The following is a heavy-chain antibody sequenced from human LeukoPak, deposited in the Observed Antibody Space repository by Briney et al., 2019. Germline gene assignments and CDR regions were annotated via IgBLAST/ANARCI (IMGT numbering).Heavy chain of an antibody. V-gene: IGHV3-23*01. Sequence: EPGGSLRLSGAASGFTFSSYGMSWVPQAPGKGLEWVSAISGSGGSTYYADSVKGRFTISRDNSKNTLYLQMNSLRAEDTAVYYCAKDSRTAGDIVATILEGPPTCFDYWGQGTLVTVSS. D-gene: IGHD5-12*01. CDR1: GFTFSSYG. CDR2: ISGSGGST. CDR3: AKDSRTAGDIVATILEGPPTCFDY. J-gene: IGHJ4*02.